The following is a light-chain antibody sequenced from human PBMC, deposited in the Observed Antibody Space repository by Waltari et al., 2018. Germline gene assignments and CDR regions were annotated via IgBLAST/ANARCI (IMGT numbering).Light chain of an antibody. V-gene: IGLV1-47*02. J-gene: IGLJ7*01. CDR2: YNN. CDR1: TSNIGSNS. Sequence: QSVLTQPPSASAAAGKSVAISCSGSTSNIGSNSVSWYQQLPETAPNLLIYYNNRRASGVSDRFSASKSGASASLAISGVPSGDEAECYRASWDNSLSGVLFGGGTRLTVL. CDR3: ASWDNSLSGVL.